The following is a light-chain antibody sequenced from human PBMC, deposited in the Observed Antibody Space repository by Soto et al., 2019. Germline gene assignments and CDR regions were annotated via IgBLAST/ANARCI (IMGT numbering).Light chain of an antibody. Sequence: SYELTQPHSVSVSPGQTASITCSGDKLGDKYACWYQQKPGQSPVLVIYQDSKRPSGIPERFSGSNSGNTATLTISGTQAMDEADYYCQAWDSSNEVFGTGTKLTVL. V-gene: IGLV3-1*01. CDR3: QAWDSSNEV. CDR2: QDS. CDR1: KLGDKY. J-gene: IGLJ1*01.